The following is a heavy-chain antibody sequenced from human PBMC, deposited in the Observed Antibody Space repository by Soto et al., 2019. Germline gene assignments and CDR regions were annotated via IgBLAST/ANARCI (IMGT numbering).Heavy chain of an antibody. D-gene: IGHD3-10*01. Sequence: QVQLVQSGAEVKKPGASVKVSCKASGYTFTSYGISWVRQAPGQGLEGMGWISAYNGNTNYAQKLQGRVTMTTDTSTRTAYMELRSLRSDDTAVYYCSRGKRAMVLGVIQSWFDPWGQGTLVTVS. CDR3: SRGKRAMVLGVIQSWFDP. CDR2: ISAYNGNT. V-gene: IGHV1-18*01. J-gene: IGHJ5*02. CDR1: GYTFTSYG.